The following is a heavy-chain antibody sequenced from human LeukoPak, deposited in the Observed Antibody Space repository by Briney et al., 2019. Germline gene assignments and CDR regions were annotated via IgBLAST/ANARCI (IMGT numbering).Heavy chain of an antibody. J-gene: IGHJ4*02. CDR2: IKQDGSEK. CDR1: GFTFSSYW. D-gene: IGHD3-3*01. Sequence: GGSLRLSCAASGFTFSSYWMSWVRQAPGKGLEWVANIKQDGSEKNYVDSVKGRFTISRDNAKNSLYLQMNSLRAEDTAVYYCARSGVAIALWGDYWGQGVLVTVSS. V-gene: IGHV3-7*01. CDR3: ARSGVAIALWGDY.